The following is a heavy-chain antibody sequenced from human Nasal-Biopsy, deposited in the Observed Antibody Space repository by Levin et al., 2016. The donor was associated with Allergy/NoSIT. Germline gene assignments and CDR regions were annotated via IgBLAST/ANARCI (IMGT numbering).Heavy chain of an antibody. Sequence: GSLRLSCTVSGGSISSYYWSWIRQPPGKGLEWIGYIYYSGSTNYNPSLKSRVTISVDTSKNQFSLKLSSVTAADTAVYYCARDAGRLEWGTWGQGTLVTVSS. D-gene: IGHD3-3*01. CDR3: ARDAGRLEWGT. V-gene: IGHV4-59*01. CDR1: GGSISSYY. CDR2: IYYSGST. J-gene: IGHJ5*02.